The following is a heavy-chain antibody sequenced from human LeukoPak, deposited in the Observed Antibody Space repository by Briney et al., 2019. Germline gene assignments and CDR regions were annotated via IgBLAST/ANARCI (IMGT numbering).Heavy chain of an antibody. V-gene: IGHV3-21*01. CDR1: GFTFNSYS. CDR2: ISGSNSYI. Sequence: PGGSLRLSCAASGFTFNSYSMNWVRQAPGKGLEWVSSISGSNSYIYYADSMKGRFTISRDNAKNSLYLQMNSLRAEDTAVYYCARDSPPSVVVKTTPFDYWGQGSLVTVSS. J-gene: IGHJ4*02. D-gene: IGHD3-22*01. CDR3: ARDSPPSVVVKTTPFDY.